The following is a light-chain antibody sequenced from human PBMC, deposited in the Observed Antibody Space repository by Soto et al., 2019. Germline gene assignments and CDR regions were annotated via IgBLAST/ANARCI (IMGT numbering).Light chain of an antibody. CDR3: SSYAGSNNLFV. J-gene: IGLJ1*01. CDR2: EVS. V-gene: IGLV2-8*01. CDR1: SSDVGGYNY. Sequence: QSALTQPPSASGYPGQSVTISCTGTSSDVGGYNYVSWYQQHPGKAPKLMIYEVSKRPSGVPDRFSGSKSGNTASLTVSGLQAEDEADYYCSSYAGSNNLFVFGTGTKLTVL.